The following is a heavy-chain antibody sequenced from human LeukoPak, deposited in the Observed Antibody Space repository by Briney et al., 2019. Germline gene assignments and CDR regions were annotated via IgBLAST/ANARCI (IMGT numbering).Heavy chain of an antibody. CDR3: ARDFTLPYCGGDCYRGIDY. D-gene: IGHD2-21*02. CDR2: ISYDGSNK. CDR1: GFTFSSYG. V-gene: IGHV3-30*19. Sequence: GGSLRLSCAASGFTFSSYGMLWVRQAPGKGLEWVAVISYDGSNKYYADSVKGRFTISRDNSKNTLYLQMNSLRAEDTAVYYCARDFTLPYCGGDCYRGIDYWGQGTLVTVSS. J-gene: IGHJ4*02.